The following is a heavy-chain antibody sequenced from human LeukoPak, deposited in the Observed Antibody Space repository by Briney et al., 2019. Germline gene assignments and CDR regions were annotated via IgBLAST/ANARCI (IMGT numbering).Heavy chain of an antibody. V-gene: IGHV4-61*01. Sequence: SETLSLTCAVSGYSISSGYYWGWIRQPPGKGLEWIGYIYYSGSTNYNPSLKSRVTISVDTSKNQFSLKLSSVTAADTAVYYCARRTGRLRGYDYWGQGTLVTVSS. J-gene: IGHJ4*02. CDR3: ARRTGRLRGYDY. D-gene: IGHD3-10*01. CDR1: GYSISSGYY. CDR2: IYYSGST.